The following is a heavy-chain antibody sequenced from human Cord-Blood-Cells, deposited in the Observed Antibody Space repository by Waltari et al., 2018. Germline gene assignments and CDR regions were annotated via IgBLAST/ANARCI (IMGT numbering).Heavy chain of an antibody. Sequence: QVQLQQWGAGLLKPSETLSLTCAVYGGSFSGYYWSWIRQPPGKGLEWIGEINHSGSTTDSPALKSRVTISVDTSKNQFALKLSSVTAADTAVYYCARGVAAAGSPYFDYWGQGTLVTVSS. J-gene: IGHJ4*02. CDR2: INHSGST. CDR3: ARGVAAAGSPYFDY. CDR1: GGSFSGYY. D-gene: IGHD6-13*01. V-gene: IGHV4-34*01.